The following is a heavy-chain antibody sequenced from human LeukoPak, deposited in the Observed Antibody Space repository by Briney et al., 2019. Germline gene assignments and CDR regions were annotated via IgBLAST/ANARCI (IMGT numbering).Heavy chain of an antibody. D-gene: IGHD5-12*01. V-gene: IGHV4-39*07. CDR1: GGSISSGSYY. CDR3: ARDGYSGNDGL. Sequence: SETLSLTCTVSGGSISSGSYYRGWIRQPPGKGLEWIGNIYYTGSTYYNPSLKSRVTISVDTSKNQFSLKLSSVTAADTAVYYCARDGYSGNDGLWGQGTLVTVSS. CDR2: IYYTGST. J-gene: IGHJ4*02.